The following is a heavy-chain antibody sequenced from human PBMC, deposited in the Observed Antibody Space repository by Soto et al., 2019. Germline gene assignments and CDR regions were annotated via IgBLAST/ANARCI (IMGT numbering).Heavy chain of an antibody. D-gene: IGHD3-3*01. J-gene: IGHJ6*02. Sequence: AGGCLRLSCSASGFTFDDYAMPWVPQAPGKGLECVSGISWNSGSIGYADSVKGRFTISRDNAKNSLYLQMNSLRTEDTAVYYCLVRLYGVDPPLSYYHYGLDVWGPGTTVTVSS. CDR2: ISWNSGSI. CDR1: GFTFDDYA. V-gene: IGHV3-9*01. CDR3: LVRLYGVDPPLSYYHYGLDV.